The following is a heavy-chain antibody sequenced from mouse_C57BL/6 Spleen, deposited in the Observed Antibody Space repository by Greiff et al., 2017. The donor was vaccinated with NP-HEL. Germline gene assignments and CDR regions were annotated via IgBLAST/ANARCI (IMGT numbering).Heavy chain of an antibody. D-gene: IGHD2-5*01. CDR1: GFTFSNYW. V-gene: IGHV6-3*01. Sequence: EVMLVESGGGLVQPGGSMKLSCVASGFTFSNYWMNWVRQSPEKGLEWVAQIRLKSDNYATHYAESVKGRFTISRDDSKSSVYLQMNNLRAEDTGIYYCTEDSNLLFAYWGQGTLVTVSA. CDR2: IRLKSDNYAT. CDR3: TEDSNLLFAY. J-gene: IGHJ3*01.